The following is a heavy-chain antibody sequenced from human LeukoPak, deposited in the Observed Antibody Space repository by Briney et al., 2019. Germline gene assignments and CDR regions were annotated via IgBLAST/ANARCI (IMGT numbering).Heavy chain of an antibody. CDR1: GYSFSIYG. Sequence: ASVQVSCKAAGYSFSIYGITWGRQAPGQGGEYLGWISASDGTTNYAQRVQDRVTMTTDTSTSTAYLELRSLRSEDTAVYYCARCGAAVTTHFSHWGQGTLVTVSS. V-gene: IGHV1-18*01. D-gene: IGHD4-17*01. J-gene: IGHJ4*02. CDR3: ARCGAAVTTHFSH. CDR2: ISASDGTT.